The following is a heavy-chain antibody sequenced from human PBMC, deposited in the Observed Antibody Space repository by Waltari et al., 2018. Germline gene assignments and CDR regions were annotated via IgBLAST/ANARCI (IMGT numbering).Heavy chain of an antibody. D-gene: IGHD4-17*01. CDR3: AKTLSYGDYLTDGHFDY. Sequence: EVQLLESGGGLVQPGGSLRLSCAASGFTFSSYAMSWVRQAPGKGLEWVSAISGSGGSTYYADSVKGRFTISRDNSKNTLYLQMNSLRAEDTAVYYCAKTLSYGDYLTDGHFDYWGQGTLVTVSS. CDR2: ISGSGGST. J-gene: IGHJ4*02. CDR1: GFTFSSYA. V-gene: IGHV3-23*01.